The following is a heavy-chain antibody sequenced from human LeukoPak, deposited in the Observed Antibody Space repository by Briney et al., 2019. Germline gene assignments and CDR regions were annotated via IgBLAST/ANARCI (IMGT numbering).Heavy chain of an antibody. V-gene: IGHV1-18*01. Sequence: ASVKVSCKASGYTFIHHGIAWVRQAPGQGLEWMGWISAYNGDTKYAQEFQGRVTMTTDTSTSTAYMELRSLRSDDTAVYYCARDPSNTSGRYQYFDLWGRGTLVTVSS. CDR3: ARDPSNTSGRYQYFDL. D-gene: IGHD6-19*01. CDR1: GYTFIHHG. CDR2: ISAYNGDT. J-gene: IGHJ2*01.